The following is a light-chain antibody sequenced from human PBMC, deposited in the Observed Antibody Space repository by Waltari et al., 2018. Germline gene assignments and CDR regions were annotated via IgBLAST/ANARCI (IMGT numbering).Light chain of an antibody. Sequence: DIQMTQSPSTLSAYVGDRVTITCRASESISSWLAWYQQKPGEAPKLLIYKVSNLESGVPSRFSGRGSGTEFTLTISSLQPDDLATYYCQQYNTYERTFGQGTKVEIK. CDR3: QQYNTYERT. V-gene: IGKV1-5*03. CDR2: KVS. J-gene: IGKJ1*01. CDR1: ESISSW.